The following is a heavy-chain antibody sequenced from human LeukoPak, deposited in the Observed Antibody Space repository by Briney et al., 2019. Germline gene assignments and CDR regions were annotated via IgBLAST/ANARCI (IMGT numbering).Heavy chain of an antibody. CDR2: ISSSSSTI. V-gene: IGHV3-48*01. CDR3: ARDPPNYYDSSGYTLCLDY. D-gene: IGHD3-22*01. J-gene: IGHJ4*02. CDR1: GFTFSSYS. Sequence: GGSLRLSCAASGFTFSSYSMNWVRQAPGKGLEWVSYISSSSSTIYYADSVKGRFTISRDNAKNSLYLQMNSLRAEDTAVYYCARDPPNYYDSSGYTLCLDYWGQGTLVTVSS.